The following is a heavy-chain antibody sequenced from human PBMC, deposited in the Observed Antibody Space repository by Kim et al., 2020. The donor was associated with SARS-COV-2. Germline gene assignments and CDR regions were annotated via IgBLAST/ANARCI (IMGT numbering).Heavy chain of an antibody. J-gene: IGHJ6*01. Sequence: ASVKVSCKASGYTFTSYGITWVRQAPGQGLEWMGRISEYDNNTNYAEKIQGRVTMTTDTSTSTSYMELRSIRSDDTAVYYCARDRVLARRGGMDVWGQGT. CDR2: ISEYDNNT. CDR3: ARDRVLARRGGMDV. D-gene: IGHD3-3*02. CDR1: GYTFTSYG. V-gene: IGHV1-18*01.